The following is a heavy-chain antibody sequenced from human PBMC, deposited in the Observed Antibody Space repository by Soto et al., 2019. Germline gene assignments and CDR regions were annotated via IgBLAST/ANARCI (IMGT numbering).Heavy chain of an antibody. V-gene: IGHV3-23*01. D-gene: IGHD2-21*02. J-gene: IGHJ3*02. CDR3: ARVAYCGGDCYDAFDI. CDR2: ISGSGGST. Sequence: WGSLRLSCAASGFTFSSYAMSWVRQAPGKGLEWVSAISGSGGSTYYADSVKGRFTISRDNSKNTLYLQMNSLRAEDTAVYYCARVAYCGGDCYDAFDIWGQGTMVTVSS. CDR1: GFTFSSYA.